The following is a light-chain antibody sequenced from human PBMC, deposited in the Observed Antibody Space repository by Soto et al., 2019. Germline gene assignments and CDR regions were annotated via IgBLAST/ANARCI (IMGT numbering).Light chain of an antibody. CDR1: SSNIGSTT. CDR2: NNN. V-gene: IGLV1-44*01. Sequence: QSVLTQPPSASGTPGQRVTIACSGSSSNIGSTTVKWYQQLPGTAPHLLIYNNNQRPSGVPDRFSGSTSGTSASLAISGLQSEDEDDYYCAAWDDSLNGVVFGGGTKLTVL. CDR3: AAWDDSLNGVV. J-gene: IGLJ3*02.